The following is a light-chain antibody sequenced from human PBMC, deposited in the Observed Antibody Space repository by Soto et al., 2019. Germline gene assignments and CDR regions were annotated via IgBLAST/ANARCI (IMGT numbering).Light chain of an antibody. CDR1: QSVSSN. Sequence: EIVMTQSPATLSVSPGERATLSCRASQSVSSNLAWYQQKPGQAPRLLIYGASTRDTGIPARFSGSGSGTEFTPTISSLQSEDFAVYYCQQDNNWPPQFTFGPGTKVDIK. CDR2: GAS. V-gene: IGKV3D-15*01. CDR3: QQDNNWPPQFT. J-gene: IGKJ3*01.